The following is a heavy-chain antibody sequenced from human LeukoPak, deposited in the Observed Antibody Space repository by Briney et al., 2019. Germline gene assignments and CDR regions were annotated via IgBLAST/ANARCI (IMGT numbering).Heavy chain of an antibody. V-gene: IGHV3-23*01. CDR3: ARDSGGYGGNYGLFDY. Sequence: GGSLRLSCAASGFTFSSYGMNWVRQAPGKGLEWVSAIGGSGGSTYYADSVKGRFTISRDNSKNTLYLQMNSLRAEDTAVYYCARDSGGYGGNYGLFDYWGQGTLVTVSS. D-gene: IGHD4-23*01. CDR2: IGGSGGST. J-gene: IGHJ4*02. CDR1: GFTFSSYG.